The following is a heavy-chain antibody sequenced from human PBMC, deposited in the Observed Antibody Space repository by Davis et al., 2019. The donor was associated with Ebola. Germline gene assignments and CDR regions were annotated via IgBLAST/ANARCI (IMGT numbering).Heavy chain of an antibody. J-gene: IGHJ6*02. Sequence: GGSLRLSCAASGFTFSSYGMHWVRQAPGKGLEWVAVIWYDGGNKYYADSVKGRFTISRDNSKNTLYLQMNSLRAEDTAVYYCARGPSIAARPSHYYYYGMDVWGQGTTVTVSS. V-gene: IGHV3-33*01. CDR2: IWYDGGNK. CDR3: ARGPSIAARPSHYYYYGMDV. CDR1: GFTFSSYG. D-gene: IGHD6-6*01.